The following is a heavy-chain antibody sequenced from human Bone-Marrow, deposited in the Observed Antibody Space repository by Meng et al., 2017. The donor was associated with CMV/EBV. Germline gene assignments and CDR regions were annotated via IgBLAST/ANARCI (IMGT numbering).Heavy chain of an antibody. CDR3: AKGLRELLRSFQNY. CDR1: GFTFSSYA. CDR2: ISGSGGST. Sequence: GESLKISCAASGFTFSSYAMSWVRQAPGKGLEWVSAISGSGGSTYYADSVKGRFTISRDNSKNTLYLQMNSLRAEDTAVYYCAKGLRELLRSFQNYWGQGTLVTLSS. V-gene: IGHV3-23*01. J-gene: IGHJ4*02. D-gene: IGHD1-26*01.